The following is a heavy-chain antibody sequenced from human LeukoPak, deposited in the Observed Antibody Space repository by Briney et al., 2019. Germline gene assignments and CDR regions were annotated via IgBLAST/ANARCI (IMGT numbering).Heavy chain of an antibody. CDR1: GGSISSYY. Sequence: SETLSLTCTVSGGSISSYYWSWIRQPVGKGLEWIGRIYTSGSTNYNPSLKSRVTMSVDTSKNQFSLKLSSVTAADTAVYYCARDPSYSSSSGAFDIWGQGTMVTVSS. V-gene: IGHV4-4*07. CDR2: IYTSGST. J-gene: IGHJ3*02. CDR3: ARDPSYSSSSGAFDI. D-gene: IGHD6-6*01.